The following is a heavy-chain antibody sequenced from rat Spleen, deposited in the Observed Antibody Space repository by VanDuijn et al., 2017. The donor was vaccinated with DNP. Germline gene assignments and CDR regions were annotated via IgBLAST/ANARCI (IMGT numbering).Heavy chain of an antibody. CDR3: VRWNSGHFDY. Sequence: EVQLVESGGGLVQPGRSLKLSCAASGFTFSAYYMAWVRQAPAKGPEWVAYIGSAAYAPYYGDSVKGRFTISIDNAKSTLYLQMNSRRSEDMATYYCVRWNSGHFDYWGQGVMVTVSS. CDR1: GFTFSAYY. D-gene: IGHD4-3*01. V-gene: IGHV5-22*01. CDR2: IGSAAYAP. J-gene: IGHJ2*01.